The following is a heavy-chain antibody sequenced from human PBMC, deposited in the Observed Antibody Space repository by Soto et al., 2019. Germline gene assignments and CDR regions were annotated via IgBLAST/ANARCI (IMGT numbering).Heavy chain of an antibody. CDR2: VSGDNGNT. J-gene: IGHJ5*02. D-gene: IGHD2-15*01. CDR1: GYTFSSHR. CDR3: ARDLGYCRSGICQREWFDP. V-gene: IGHV1-18*01. Sequence: QVQLVQSGAEVKKPGTSVKVSCTASGYTFSSHRISWVRQAPGQGLQWIGWVSGDNGNTNYAQSLQGRVTMTTDTSTNTGYMELRSLRSDDTAVYYCARDLGYCRSGICQREWFDPRGQATLVIVSS.